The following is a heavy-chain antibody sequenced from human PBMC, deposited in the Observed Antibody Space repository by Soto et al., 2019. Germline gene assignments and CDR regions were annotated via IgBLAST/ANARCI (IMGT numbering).Heavy chain of an antibody. CDR1: GGSFSGYY. V-gene: IGHV4-34*01. CDR2: INHSGST. Sequence: SETLSLTCAVYGGSFSGYYWSWIRQPPGKGLEWIGEINHSGSTNYNPSLKSRVTISVDTSKNQFSLKLSSVTAADTAVYYCARGHPAEQVLGSAMVTPPFDYWGQGTLVTVSS. D-gene: IGHD5-18*01. J-gene: IGHJ4*02. CDR3: ARGHPAEQVLGSAMVTPPFDY.